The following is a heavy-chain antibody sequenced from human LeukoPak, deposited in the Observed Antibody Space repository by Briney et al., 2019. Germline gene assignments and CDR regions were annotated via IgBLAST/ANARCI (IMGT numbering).Heavy chain of an antibody. V-gene: IGHV3-43*02. Sequence: GGSLRLSCAASGFTFSSYAMSWVRQAPGKGLGWVSAISGSGGSTYYADSVKGRFTISRDNSKNSLYLQMNSLRTEDTALYYCAKDNMVVVDTAMDYWGQGTLVTVSS. D-gene: IGHD5-18*01. CDR1: GFTFSSYA. CDR2: ISGSGGST. CDR3: AKDNMVVVDTAMDY. J-gene: IGHJ4*02.